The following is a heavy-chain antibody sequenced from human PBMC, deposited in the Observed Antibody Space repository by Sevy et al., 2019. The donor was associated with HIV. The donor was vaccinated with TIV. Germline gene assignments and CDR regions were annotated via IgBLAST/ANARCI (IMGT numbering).Heavy chain of an antibody. CDR3: ARGRVIFDY. CDR2: INPNTVVT. CDR1: GYNFTGYY. Sequence: ASVKVSCEASGYNFTGYYIHWVRQAPGQGLGWMGYINPNTVVTNYSKKFRGRVTVTSDTSIRTVYMQLTNLRSDDTAVYYCARGRVIFDYWGQGTLVTVSS. J-gene: IGHJ4*02. V-gene: IGHV1-2*02.